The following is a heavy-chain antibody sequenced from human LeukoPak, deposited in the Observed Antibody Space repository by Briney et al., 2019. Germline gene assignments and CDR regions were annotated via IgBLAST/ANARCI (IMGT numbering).Heavy chain of an antibody. J-gene: IGHJ4*02. CDR1: GFTFSNYL. CDR3: AMALDY. CDR2: ISHSGSSI. Sequence: GGSLRLSCVASGFTFSNYLMNWVRQAPGKGLEWVSGISHSGSSIYYADSVKGRFTISRDNSKNTLYLQMDRLRVEDTAVYYCAMALDYWGQGTLITVSS. V-gene: IGHV3-23*01.